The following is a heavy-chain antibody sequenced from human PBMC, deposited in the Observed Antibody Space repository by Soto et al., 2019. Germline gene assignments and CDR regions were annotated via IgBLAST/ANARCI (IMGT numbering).Heavy chain of an antibody. J-gene: IGHJ4*02. CDR2: ITDTGVTT. CDR1: GFTFYTYA. Sequence: PGGSLRLSCTASGFTFYTYAMTWVRQSPGKGLEWVSSITDTGVTTYYADSVKGRFTISRDNSKNTLYLQMNSLRTDDSAVYYCAKDTPVVMFLFDSWGRGTLVTVS. D-gene: IGHD2-15*01. CDR3: AKDTPVVMFLFDS. V-gene: IGHV3-23*01.